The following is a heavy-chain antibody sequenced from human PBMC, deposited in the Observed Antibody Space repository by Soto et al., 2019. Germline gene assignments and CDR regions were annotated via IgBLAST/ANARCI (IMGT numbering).Heavy chain of an antibody. V-gene: IGHV1-3*05. J-gene: IGHJ4*02. CDR3: ARAVAVAADFDY. D-gene: IGHD6-19*01. CDR2: INAGNGNT. Sequence: QVQLVQSGAEEKKPGASVKVSCKASGYTFTGYAMHWERQAPGQRLEWMGWINAGNGNTKYSQKFQGRVTITRDTSASTAYMELSSLRSEDTAVYYCARAVAVAADFDYRGQGTLVTVSS. CDR1: GYTFTGYA.